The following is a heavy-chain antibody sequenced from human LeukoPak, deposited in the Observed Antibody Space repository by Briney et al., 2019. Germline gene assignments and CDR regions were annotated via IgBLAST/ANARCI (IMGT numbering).Heavy chain of an antibody. D-gene: IGHD3-9*01. V-gene: IGHV4-59*11. Sequence: PSETLSLTCSVSGGSISSLYWNWIRQPPGKGLEWIGFIDDSGNTNYNLSLKSRVTTSVATSKNQLSLKLSSVTSADTAVYYYAGNSLNYDILTGYYRDNDAFHIWGQGTVVTVSS. CDR2: IDDSGNT. J-gene: IGHJ3*02. CDR1: GGSISSLY. CDR3: AGNSLNYDILTGYYRDNDAFHI.